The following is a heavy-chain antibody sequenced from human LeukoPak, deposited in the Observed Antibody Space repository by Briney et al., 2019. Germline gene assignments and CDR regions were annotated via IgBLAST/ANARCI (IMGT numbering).Heavy chain of an antibody. CDR2: IYYTGST. J-gene: IGHJ6*03. Sequence: SETLSLTCTVSGGSISSYYWSWIRQPPGKGLEWIGYIYYTGSTNYNPSLKSRVTISVDTSKNQFSLKLTSVTAADTAVYYCAREGILGSQGVYYYYYMNVWGKGTTVTVSS. CDR3: AREGILGSQGVYYYYYMNV. CDR1: GGSISSYY. V-gene: IGHV4-59*01. D-gene: IGHD2-8*01.